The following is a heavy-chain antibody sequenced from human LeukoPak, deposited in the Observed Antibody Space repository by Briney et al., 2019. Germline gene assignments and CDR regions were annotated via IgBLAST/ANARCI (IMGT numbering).Heavy chain of an antibody. J-gene: IGHJ4*02. Sequence: ASVKVSCKASGYTFTGYYMHWVRQAPGQGLEGMGWINPNSGGTNYAQKFQGRVTMTRDTSISTAYMELSRLRSDDTAVYYCARISEIMITFGGVIRPFDYWGQGTLVTVSS. CDR1: GYTFTGYY. CDR3: ARISEIMITFGGVIRPFDY. CDR2: INPNSGGT. D-gene: IGHD3-16*02. V-gene: IGHV1-2*02.